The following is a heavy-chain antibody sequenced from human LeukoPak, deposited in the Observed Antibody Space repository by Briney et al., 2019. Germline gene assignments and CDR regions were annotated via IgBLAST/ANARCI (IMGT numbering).Heavy chain of an antibody. J-gene: IGHJ4*02. Sequence: SETLSLTCTVSGYSISSGYYWGWIRQPPGKGLEWIGGIYHSGSTYYNPSLKSRVTISVDTSKNQFSLKLSSVTAADTAVYCCARDQGSYNYWGQGTLVTDSS. CDR3: ARDQGSYNY. D-gene: IGHD2-2*02. V-gene: IGHV4-38-2*02. CDR1: GYSISSGYY. CDR2: IYHSGST.